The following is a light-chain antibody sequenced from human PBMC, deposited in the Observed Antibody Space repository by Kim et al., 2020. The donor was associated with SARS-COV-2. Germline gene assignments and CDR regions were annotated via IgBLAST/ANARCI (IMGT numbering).Light chain of an antibody. Sequence: ATMNGKSSQSVLYSSNNKTYLAWHQQKPGQPPELLISLASTRESGVPDRFSGSGSGTDFTLTISSLQAEDVAVYYCQQYYNTPWTFGHGTKVDIK. CDR3: QQYYNTPWT. V-gene: IGKV4-1*01. CDR2: LAS. CDR1: QSVLYSSNNKTY. J-gene: IGKJ1*01.